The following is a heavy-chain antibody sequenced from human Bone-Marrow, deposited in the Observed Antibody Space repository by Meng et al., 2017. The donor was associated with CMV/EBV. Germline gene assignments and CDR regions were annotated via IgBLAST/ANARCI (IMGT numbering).Heavy chain of an antibody. CDR2: IYSGGSST. CDR1: GFTFSSYA. CDR3: AKAGRGEVDLLGG. J-gene: IGHJ4*02. Sequence: GESLKISCAASGFTFSSYAMSWVRQAPGKGLEWVSVIYSGGSSTYYADSVKGRFTISRDNSKNTLYLQMNSLRAEDTAVYYCAKAGRGEVDLLGGWGQGNLVTFSS. V-gene: IGHV3-23*03. D-gene: IGHD2-15*01.